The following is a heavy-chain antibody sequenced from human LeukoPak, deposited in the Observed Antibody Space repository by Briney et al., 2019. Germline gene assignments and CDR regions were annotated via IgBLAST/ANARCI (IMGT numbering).Heavy chain of an antibody. V-gene: IGHV3-49*04. CDR1: GFTFGDYA. Sequence: GSLRLSCTASGFTFGDYAMSWVRQAPGKGLEWVGFIRSKAYGGTTEYAASVKGRFTISRDDSKSIAYLQMNSLKTEDTAVYYCTSIVVVTAPHWGQGTLVTVSS. D-gene: IGHD2-21*02. CDR3: TSIVVVTAPH. CDR2: IRSKAYGGTT. J-gene: IGHJ1*01.